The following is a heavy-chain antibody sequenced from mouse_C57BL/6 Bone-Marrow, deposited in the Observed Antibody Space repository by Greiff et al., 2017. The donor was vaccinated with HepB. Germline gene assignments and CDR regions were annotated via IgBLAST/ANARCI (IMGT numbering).Heavy chain of an antibody. CDR1: GFTFSSYA. D-gene: IGHD1-1*01. V-gene: IGHV5-9-1*02. CDR3: TRDHYYGSSYCWSFDV. J-gene: IGHJ1*03. CDR2: ISSGGDYI. Sequence: EVKLVESGEGLVKPGGSLKLSCAASGFTFSSYAMSWVRQTPEKRLEWVAYISSGGDYIYYADTVKGRFTISRDNARNTLYLQMSSLKSEDTAMYYCTRDHYYGSSYCWSFDVWGTGTTVTVSS.